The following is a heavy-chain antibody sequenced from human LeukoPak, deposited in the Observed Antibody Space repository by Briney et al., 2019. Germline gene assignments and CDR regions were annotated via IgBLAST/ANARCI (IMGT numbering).Heavy chain of an antibody. CDR3: AGTQYSSSWSRFDF. Sequence: KHGESLKISCKGPGYSFTTYWIAWVRQMPGKGLEWMGIIYPGDSDTRYSPSFQGQVTISADKSISTAYLQWSSLKASDTAMYYCAGTQYSSSWSRFDFWGQGTLVTVSP. CDR1: GYSFTTYW. V-gene: IGHV5-51*01. CDR2: IYPGDSDT. D-gene: IGHD6-13*01. J-gene: IGHJ4*02.